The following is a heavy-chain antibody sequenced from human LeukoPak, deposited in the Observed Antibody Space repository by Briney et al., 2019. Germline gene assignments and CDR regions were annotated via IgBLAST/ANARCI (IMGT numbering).Heavy chain of an antibody. D-gene: IGHD2-8*01. CDR1: GFTFSSYA. V-gene: IGHV3-23*01. Sequence: GGTLRLSCAASGFTFSSYAMSWVRQAPGTGLESVSAISGSGGSTYYADSVKGRFTISRDNSKNALYLQMNSLRAEDTAVYYCAKGTIVLMVYANGFGYWGQGTLVTVSS. CDR2: ISGSGGST. J-gene: IGHJ4*02. CDR3: AKGTIVLMVYANGFGY.